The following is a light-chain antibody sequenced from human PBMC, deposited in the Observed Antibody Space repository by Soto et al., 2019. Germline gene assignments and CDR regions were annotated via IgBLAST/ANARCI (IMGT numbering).Light chain of an antibody. CDR1: QSISSW. CDR3: QHYKMYSPWK. CDR2: KAS. Sequence: DIQITQSPSTLSASVGDRVTITCRASQSISSWLAWYQQKPGKAPKLLIYKASGLESGVPSRFSGSGSGTEFTLTISSLQPDDFATYYCQHYKMYSPWKFGQGTKVDIK. V-gene: IGKV1-5*03. J-gene: IGKJ1*01.